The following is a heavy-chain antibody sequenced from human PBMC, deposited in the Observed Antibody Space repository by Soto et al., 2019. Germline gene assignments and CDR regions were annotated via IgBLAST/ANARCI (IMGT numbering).Heavy chain of an antibody. J-gene: IGHJ6*03. Sequence: GGSLRLSCAASGFTFSSYWMHWVRQAPGKGLVWVSRINSDGSSTSYADSVKGRFTISRDNAKNTLYLQMNSLRAEDTAVYYCARVDCSGGSCQYYYYYYYMDVWGKGTTVTVSS. D-gene: IGHD2-15*01. CDR3: ARVDCSGGSCQYYYYYYYMDV. V-gene: IGHV3-74*01. CDR2: INSDGSST. CDR1: GFTFSSYW.